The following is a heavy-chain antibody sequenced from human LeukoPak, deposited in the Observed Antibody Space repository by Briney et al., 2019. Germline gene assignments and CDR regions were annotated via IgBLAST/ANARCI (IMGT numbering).Heavy chain of an antibody. CDR2: VYHNGNL. CDR1: GGSISSGTYS. CDR3: AREGEPYGFDY. D-gene: IGHD3-10*01. V-gene: IGHV4-30-2*01. Sequence: PSETLSLTCAVSGGSISSGTYSWSWIRQPPGKGLEWIGYVYHNGNLYYNPSLKSRVTISVDRSKNQFSLNLKFVTAADTAVYYYAREGEPYGFDYWGQGALVTVSS. J-gene: IGHJ4*02.